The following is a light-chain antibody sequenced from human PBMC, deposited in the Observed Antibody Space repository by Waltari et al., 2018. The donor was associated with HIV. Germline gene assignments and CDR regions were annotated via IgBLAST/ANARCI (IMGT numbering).Light chain of an antibody. V-gene: IGLV2-23*02. J-gene: IGLJ2*01. Sequence: QSALTQPASVSGSPGQSITISCTGTSSDVGGYNLVSLYQQHPGKAPKLMIYAVSKRPSGVSNRFSGSKSGNTASLTISGLQAEDEADYYCCAYAGSTTYVIFGGGTKLTVL. CDR3: CAYAGSTTYVI. CDR2: AVS. CDR1: SSDVGGYNL.